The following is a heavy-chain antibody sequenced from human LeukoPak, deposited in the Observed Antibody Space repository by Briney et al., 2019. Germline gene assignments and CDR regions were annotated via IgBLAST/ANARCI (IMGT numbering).Heavy chain of an antibody. Sequence: PGGSLRLSCAASGFTFSSYAMSWVRQAPGKGLEWVSSITSSGESTWYAGSVKDQFTISRDNSKNTPYLQMNSLRAEDTAVYYCAKDRPNYYHISGHYYIQNGDSWGQGTLVTVSS. CDR1: GFTFSSYA. V-gene: IGHV3-23*01. D-gene: IGHD3-22*01. J-gene: IGHJ5*01. CDR3: AKDRPNYYHISGHYYIQNGDS. CDR2: ITSSGEST.